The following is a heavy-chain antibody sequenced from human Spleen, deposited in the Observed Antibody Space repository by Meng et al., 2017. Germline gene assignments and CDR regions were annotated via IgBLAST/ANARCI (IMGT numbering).Heavy chain of an antibody. Sequence: QVQLQHWCVGPLKPSEPLSLNCAVCGVSISGYSGIWTRQPPGKGLEWIGEINHSGSTNYNPSLKSRVTISVDTSKNQFSLKLSSVTAADTAVYYCARGPGIAAAGKPFDYWGQGTLVTASS. V-gene: IGHV4-34*01. D-gene: IGHD6-13*01. J-gene: IGHJ4*01. CDR1: GVSISGYS. CDR2: INHSGST. CDR3: ARGPGIAAAGKPFDY.